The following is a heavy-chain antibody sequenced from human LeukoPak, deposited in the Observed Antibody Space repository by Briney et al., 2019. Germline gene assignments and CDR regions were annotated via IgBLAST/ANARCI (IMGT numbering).Heavy chain of an antibody. CDR3: ATKATPARANPSDY. J-gene: IGHJ4*02. CDR1: GFTFDDYS. D-gene: IGHD2-15*01. V-gene: IGHV3-9*01. CDR2: ITKNSDGM. Sequence: PGGSLRLSCAASGFTFDDYSMHWVRQTPGKGLERVSGITKNSDGMGYADSVKGRFTISRDNAKNSLYLQMDSLRAEDTAVYYCATKATPARANPSDYWGQGTLATVSS.